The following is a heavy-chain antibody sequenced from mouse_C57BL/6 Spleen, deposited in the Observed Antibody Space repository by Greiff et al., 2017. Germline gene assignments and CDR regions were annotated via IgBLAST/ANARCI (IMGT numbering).Heavy chain of an antibody. V-gene: IGHV1-15*01. Sequence: LVESGAELVRPGASVTLSCKASGYTFTDYEMHWVKQTPVHGLEWIGAIDPETGGTAYNQKFKGKAILTADKSSSTAYMALRSLTSEDSAVYYCTYDYDGPWFAYWGQGTLVTVSA. CDR3: TYDYDGPWFAY. CDR2: IDPETGGT. J-gene: IGHJ3*01. CDR1: GYTFTDYE. D-gene: IGHD2-4*01.